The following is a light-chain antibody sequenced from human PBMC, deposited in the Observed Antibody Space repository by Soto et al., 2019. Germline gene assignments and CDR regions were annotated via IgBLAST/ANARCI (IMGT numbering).Light chain of an antibody. Sequence: VLTQPPSVSGSPGQSVTISCTGTSSDVGAFNYVSWYQHHPGKVPKFLIYEVNKRPSGAPDRFSGSKSGNTASLTVSGLQPEDEAEYFCSSFVDGTSYVFGTGTKVTVL. CDR1: SSDVGAFNY. J-gene: IGLJ1*01. V-gene: IGLV2-8*01. CDR2: EVN. CDR3: SSFVDGTSYV.